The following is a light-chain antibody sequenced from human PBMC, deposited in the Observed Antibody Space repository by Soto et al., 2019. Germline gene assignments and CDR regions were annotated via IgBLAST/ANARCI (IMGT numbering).Light chain of an antibody. V-gene: IGKV3-20*01. Sequence: EIVLTQSPGTLSVSPGERATLSCRASQSVIRSYLAWYQQKPGQGPRLLIYGASSRATGIPDRFSGSGSGTDFTLTISRLESEDFAVYYCQQYDSSPLTFGQGTTVEIK. J-gene: IGKJ1*01. CDR1: QSVIRSY. CDR3: QQYDSSPLT. CDR2: GAS.